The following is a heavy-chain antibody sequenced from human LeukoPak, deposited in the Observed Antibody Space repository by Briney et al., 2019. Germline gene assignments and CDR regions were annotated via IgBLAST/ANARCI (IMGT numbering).Heavy chain of an antibody. CDR1: GGSFSGYY. Sequence: PSETLSLTCAVYGGSFSGYYWSWIRQPPGKGLEWIGETNHSGSTNYNPSLKSRVTISVDTSKNQFSLKLSSVTAADTAVYYCARGEYDILTGYYLFDYWGQGTLVTVSS. CDR3: ARGEYDILTGYYLFDY. CDR2: TNHSGST. D-gene: IGHD3-9*01. V-gene: IGHV4-34*01. J-gene: IGHJ4*02.